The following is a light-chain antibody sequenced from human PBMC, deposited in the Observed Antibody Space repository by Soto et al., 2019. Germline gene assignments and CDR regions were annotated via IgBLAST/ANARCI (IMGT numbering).Light chain of an antibody. J-gene: IGKJ1*01. CDR3: QQYVTSSPRT. CDR1: PSVSGSN. V-gene: IGKV3-20*01. Sequence: EIVLTQSPGTLSLSPGERATLSCRASPSVSGSNLAWYQQKPGQAPRLVIYGASSRATGIPDRFSGSGSGTDFTLTITRLEPEDFAVYYCQQYVTSSPRTFGQGTKVDIK. CDR2: GAS.